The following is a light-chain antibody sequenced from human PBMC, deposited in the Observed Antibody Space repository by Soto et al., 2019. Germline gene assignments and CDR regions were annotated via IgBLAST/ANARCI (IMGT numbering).Light chain of an antibody. Sequence: EIVLTQSPATLSLSPGERATLSCRASQSVRSYLAWYQQKPGQAPMLLIYDASNKATGIPARFSGSGSGTDFTLTISSLEPEDFAVYYCQQRSNWPPTFGQGTKLEIK. CDR1: QSVRSY. V-gene: IGKV3-11*01. CDR2: DAS. CDR3: QQRSNWPPT. J-gene: IGKJ2*01.